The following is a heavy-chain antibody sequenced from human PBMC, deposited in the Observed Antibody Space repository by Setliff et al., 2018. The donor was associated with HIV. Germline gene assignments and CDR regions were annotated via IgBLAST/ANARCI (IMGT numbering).Heavy chain of an antibody. CDR2: IRYDGSNK. D-gene: IGHD6-6*01. V-gene: IGHV3-30*02. CDR1: GFTFSSYG. Sequence: GESLKISCAASGFTFSSYGMHWVRQAPGKGLEWVAFIRYDGSNKYYADSVKGRFTISRDNSKNTLYLQMNSLRAEDTAVYYCAKMGGYSSSGGGGAGRHAFDIWGQGTMVTVSS. CDR3: AKMGGYSSSGGGGAGRHAFDI. J-gene: IGHJ3*02.